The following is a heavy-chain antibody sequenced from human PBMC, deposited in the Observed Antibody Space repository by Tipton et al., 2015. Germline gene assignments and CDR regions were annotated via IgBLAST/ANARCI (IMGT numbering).Heavy chain of an antibody. J-gene: IGHJ4*02. CDR1: GGSVGSYNYY. CDR2: ISNTGST. V-gene: IGHV4-61*01. D-gene: IGHD4-23*01. Sequence: TLSLTCTVSGGSVGSYNYYWSWIRQPPGKGLEWIGYISNTGSTNYNPSLKSRVTISVDTSKTQFSLKMSSVTASDTAVYYCARARGRHGGLFDSWGQGILVTVSS. CDR3: ARARGRHGGLFDS.